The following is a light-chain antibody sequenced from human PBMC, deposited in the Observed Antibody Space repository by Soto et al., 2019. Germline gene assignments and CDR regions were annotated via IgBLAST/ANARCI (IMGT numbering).Light chain of an antibody. J-gene: IGKJ1*01. Sequence: EIVLTQSPGALSLSPGERVTLSCRASQTLTSRYLSWYQQKLGQSPRLLIYGASIRAPGIPDRFSGSGSGTDFTLTISRLEAEDFAMYYCHHYDAAVWTFGQGTKMEIK. CDR2: GAS. V-gene: IGKV3-20*01. CDR3: HHYDAAVWT. CDR1: QTLTSRY.